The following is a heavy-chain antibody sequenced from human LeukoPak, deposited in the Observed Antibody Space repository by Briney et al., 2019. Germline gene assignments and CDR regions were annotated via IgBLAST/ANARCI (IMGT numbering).Heavy chain of an antibody. V-gene: IGHV4-59*12. J-gene: IGHJ4*02. CDR1: GESMSGFY. CDR2: MHYTGST. Sequence: SETLSLTCTVSGESMSGFYWNWIRQPPGKGLEWIGYMHYTGSTNYNPSLKSRVTMSVGTSKNQFSLKLSSVTAADTAVYYCARGVPAAKDYFDYWGQGTLVTVSS. CDR3: ARGVPAAKDYFDY. D-gene: IGHD2-2*01.